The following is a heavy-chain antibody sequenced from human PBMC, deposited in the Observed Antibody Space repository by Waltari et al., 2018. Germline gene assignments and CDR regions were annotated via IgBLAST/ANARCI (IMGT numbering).Heavy chain of an antibody. CDR2: SNTGNGYT. D-gene: IGHD1-26*01. Sequence: QVQLVQSGAEVKKPGASGKVSCKASGYTFSSYAMHWVRQAPGQRLEWMGWSNTGNGYTKYSQEFQGRVTITRDTSASTAYMELSSLRSEDTAVYYCARSSGSYSMDVWGQGTTVTVAS. CDR3: ARSSGSYSMDV. J-gene: IGHJ6*03. CDR1: GYTFSSYA. V-gene: IGHV1-3*02.